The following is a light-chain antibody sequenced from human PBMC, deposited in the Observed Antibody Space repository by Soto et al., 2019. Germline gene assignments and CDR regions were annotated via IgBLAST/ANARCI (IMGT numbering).Light chain of an antibody. CDR3: QKYDSAPWT. J-gene: IGKJ1*01. CDR2: GAS. Sequence: EIQMTQSPSSLSASVGDRVTITCRASQGISNYLAWNQQKPGKVPKLLIYGASTLQSGVPSRLSGSGSGTDFTLIINSLQPEDVATYYCQKYDSAPWTFGQGTKVEIK. V-gene: IGKV1-27*01. CDR1: QGISNY.